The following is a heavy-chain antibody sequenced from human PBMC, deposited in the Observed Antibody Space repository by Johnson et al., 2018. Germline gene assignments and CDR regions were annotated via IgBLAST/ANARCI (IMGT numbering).Heavy chain of an antibody. CDR2: IHYIGNT. D-gene: IGHD6-13*01. CDR3: ARGVAAAVYYYGLDV. Sequence: QVQLQESGPGLVKPSETLSLKCTVSGGSISNNYWNWIRQSPGKGLEWLGYIHYIGNTNYNPSLKSRVTISVDTPKNQISLKLSSVTAADTAVYHCARGVAAAVYYYGLDVWGQGTTVTVSS. V-gene: IGHV4-59*01. CDR1: GGSISNNY. J-gene: IGHJ6*02.